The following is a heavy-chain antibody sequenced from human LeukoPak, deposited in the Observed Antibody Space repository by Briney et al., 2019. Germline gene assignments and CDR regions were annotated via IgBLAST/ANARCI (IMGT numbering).Heavy chain of an antibody. CDR2: ISGGGDIA. J-gene: IGHJ4*02. V-gene: IGHV3-23*01. D-gene: IGHD3-10*01. CDR1: GFTFSSYA. Sequence: PGGSLRLSCAASGFTFSSYALTWVRQAPGKGLEWVSVISGGGDIAFYADFVKGRFTISRDNSKNTLYLQMNSLRAEDTAVYYCAKRKGPGSYYPLDYWGQGTLVTVSP. CDR3: AKRKGPGSYYPLDY.